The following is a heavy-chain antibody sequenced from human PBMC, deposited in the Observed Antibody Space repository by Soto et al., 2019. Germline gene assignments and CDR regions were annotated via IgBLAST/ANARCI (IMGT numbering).Heavy chain of an antibody. CDR2: INAGNGNT. CDR3: ARMSSPLTDYDYIWGSYREGVFFDY. J-gene: IGHJ4*02. D-gene: IGHD3-16*02. V-gene: IGHV1-3*01. CDR1: GYTFTSYA. Sequence: ASVKVSCKASGYTFTSYAMHWVRQAPGQRLEWMGWINAGNGNTKYSQKFQGRVTITRDTSASTAYMELSSLRSEDTAVYYCARMSSPLTDYDYIWGSYREGVFFDYWGQGTLVTVSS.